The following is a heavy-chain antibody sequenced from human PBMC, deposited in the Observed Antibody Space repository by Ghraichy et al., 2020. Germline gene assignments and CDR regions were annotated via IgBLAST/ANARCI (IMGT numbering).Heavy chain of an antibody. D-gene: IGHD3-16*01. Sequence: GGSLRLSCAASGFTFSSYAMSWVRLAPGKGLEWVSTISGSGNTVYYSDSVKDHFSISRDNSKNTLYLQMNSLRAEDTAVYYCARDGAPGRFLGVYEGANWYVDLWGGGTLVTVSS. CDR1: GFTFSSYA. J-gene: IGHJ2*01. CDR3: ARDGAPGRFLGVYEGANWYVDL. V-gene: IGHV3-23*01. CDR2: ISGSGNTV.